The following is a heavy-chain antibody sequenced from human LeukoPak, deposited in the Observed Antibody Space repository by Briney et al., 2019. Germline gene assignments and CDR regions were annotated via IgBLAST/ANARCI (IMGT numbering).Heavy chain of an antibody. J-gene: IGHJ4*02. V-gene: IGHV4-34*01. CDR1: GGSFSGYY. CDR3: ARAEGTAYYFDY. D-gene: IGHD1-1*01. Sequence: SETLSLTCAVYGGSFSGYYWSWIRQPPGNGLEWIGEINHSGSTNYNPSLKSRVTISVDTSKNQFSLKLSSVTAADTAVYYCARAEGTAYYFDYWGQGTLVTVSS. CDR2: INHSGST.